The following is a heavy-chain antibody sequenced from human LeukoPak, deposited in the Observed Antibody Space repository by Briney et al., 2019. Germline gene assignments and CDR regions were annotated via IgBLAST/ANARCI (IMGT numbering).Heavy chain of an antibody. CDR3: ARSTLGTMTRLGDY. CDR2: ILKDGTND. V-gene: IGHV3-30-3*01. CDR1: GFIFSSHT. J-gene: IGHJ4*02. Sequence: GGSLRLSCAASGFIFSSHTMHWVRQAPGKGLEWVALILKDGTNDYYADSVKGRFTISRDNSKNTLYLQMNSLISEDTAVYYCARSTLGTMTRLGDYWGQGTLVTVSS. D-gene: IGHD1-1*01.